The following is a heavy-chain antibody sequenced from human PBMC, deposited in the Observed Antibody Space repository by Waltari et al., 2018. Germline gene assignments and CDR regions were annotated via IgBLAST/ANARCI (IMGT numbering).Heavy chain of an antibody. CDR2: IIPIFGTA. CDR3: ARGTPLRNTAFDY. D-gene: IGHD5-18*01. V-gene: IGHV1-69*01. Sequence: QVQLVQSGAEVKKPGSSVKVSCKASGGTFSSYAISWVRQAPGQGLEWRGGIIPIFGTANYAQKVQGRVTSTADESTSTAYMELSSLRSGDTAVYDCARGTPLRNTAFDYWGQGTLVTGSS. CDR1: GGTFSSYA. J-gene: IGHJ4*02.